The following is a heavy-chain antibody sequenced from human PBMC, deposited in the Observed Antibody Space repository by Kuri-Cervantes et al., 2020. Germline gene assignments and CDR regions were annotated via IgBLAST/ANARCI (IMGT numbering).Heavy chain of an antibody. CDR3: ARDGDGY. CDR1: GFTVSSNY. V-gene: IGHV3-66*03. Sequence: GGSLRLSCAASGFTVSSNYMSWVRQAPGKGLEWVSVIYSCGSTYYADSVKGRFTVSRDNAKSTMYLQMNSLRVDDTALYYCARDGDGYWGQGTLVTVSS. D-gene: IGHD2-21*02. J-gene: IGHJ4*02. CDR2: IYSCGST.